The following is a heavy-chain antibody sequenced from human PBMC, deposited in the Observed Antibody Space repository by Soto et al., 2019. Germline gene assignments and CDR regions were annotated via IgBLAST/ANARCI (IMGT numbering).Heavy chain of an antibody. CDR1: GFSLSTSGVG. J-gene: IGHJ4*02. D-gene: IGHD2-15*01. CDR3: ARATDCSGGSCYSRGFDY. Sequence: QITLKESGPTLVKPTQTLTLTCTFSGFSLSTSGVGVGWIRQPPGKALEWLALIYWNDDKRYSPSLKSRLTITKDTSNNQVVLTMTNMDPVDTATYYCARATDCSGGSCYSRGFDYWGQGTLVTVSS. CDR2: IYWNDDK. V-gene: IGHV2-5*01.